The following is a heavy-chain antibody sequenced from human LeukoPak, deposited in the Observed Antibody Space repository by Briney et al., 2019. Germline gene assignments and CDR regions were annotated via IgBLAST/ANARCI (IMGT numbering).Heavy chain of an antibody. J-gene: IGHJ5*02. CDR1: GYTFTGYY. D-gene: IGHD3-9*01. CDR2: INPNSGGT. CDR3: ARGRILTFNWFDP. V-gene: IGHV1-2*02. Sequence: ASVKVSCKASGYTFTGYYMHWVRQAPGQGLEWMGWINPNSGGTNYAQKFQGRVTMTRDTSISTAYMELSRLRSDDTAVYYCARGRILTFNWFDPWGQGTLVTVSS.